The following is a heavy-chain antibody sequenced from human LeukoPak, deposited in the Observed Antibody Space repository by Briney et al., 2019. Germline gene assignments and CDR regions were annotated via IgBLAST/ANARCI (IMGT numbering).Heavy chain of an antibody. D-gene: IGHD1-1*01. Sequence: GGSLRLSCAASGFTFSSYGMHWVRQAPGKGLEWVAFIRYDGSNKYYADSVKGRFTISRDNSKNTLYLQMNSLRAEDTAVYYCAKYKDRYFDYWGQGTLVTVSS. J-gene: IGHJ4*02. CDR3: AKYKDRYFDY. CDR1: GFTFSSYG. V-gene: IGHV3-30*02. CDR2: IRYDGSNK.